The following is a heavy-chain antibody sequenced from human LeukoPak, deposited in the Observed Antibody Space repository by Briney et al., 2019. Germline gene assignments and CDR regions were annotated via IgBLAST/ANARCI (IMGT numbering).Heavy chain of an antibody. Sequence: SETLSLTCAVYGGSFNGYYWSWIRQPPGKGLEWIGEINHSGSTNYNPSLKSRVTISVDTSKNQFSLKLSSVTAADTAVYYCATDYYGSGSYTYWGQGTLVTVSS. V-gene: IGHV4-34*01. CDR2: INHSGST. CDR3: ATDYYGSGSYTY. J-gene: IGHJ4*02. D-gene: IGHD3-10*01. CDR1: GGSFNGYY.